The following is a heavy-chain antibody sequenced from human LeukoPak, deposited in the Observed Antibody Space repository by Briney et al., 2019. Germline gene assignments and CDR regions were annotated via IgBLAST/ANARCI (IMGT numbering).Heavy chain of an antibody. Sequence: ASVKVSCKASGYTFTGYYIHWVRQAPGQRLEWGGWINPNSGGTNYAQKFQGRVTMTRDTSISTAYMELSRLRSDDTALYYCARTNWNNYYFDYWGQGTLVTVSS. CDR3: ARTNWNNYYFDY. D-gene: IGHD1-20*01. CDR1: GYTFTGYY. V-gene: IGHV1-2*02. CDR2: INPNSGGT. J-gene: IGHJ4*02.